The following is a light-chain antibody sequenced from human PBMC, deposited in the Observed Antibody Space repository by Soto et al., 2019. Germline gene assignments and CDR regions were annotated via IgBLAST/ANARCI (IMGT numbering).Light chain of an antibody. CDR3: QQRSNWLT. Sequence: EIVLTQSPATLSLSPGERATLSCRASQSVSSYLAWYQQKPGQAPRLLIYDASNRATGIPARFSGSGSGTDFPLTISSLEPEDFAVYYCQQRSNWLTFGGGTNVEIK. V-gene: IGKV3-11*01. J-gene: IGKJ4*02. CDR1: QSVSSY. CDR2: DAS.